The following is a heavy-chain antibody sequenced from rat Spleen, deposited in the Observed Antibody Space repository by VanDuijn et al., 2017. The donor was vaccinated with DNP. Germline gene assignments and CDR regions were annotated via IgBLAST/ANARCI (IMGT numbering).Heavy chain of an antibody. J-gene: IGHJ3*01. V-gene: IGHV5S10*01. Sequence: EVQLAESGGGLVQPGGSLKLSCAASGFTFSDYHMVWVRQAPKKGLEWVATIVYDGSRTYYRDSVKGRFTISRDNAESTLYFQMDSLRSEDTATYYCTTVYGGYSGWFASWGQGTLVTVSS. CDR3: TTVYGGYSGWFAS. CDR2: IVYDGSRT. CDR1: GFTFSDYH. D-gene: IGHD1-11*01.